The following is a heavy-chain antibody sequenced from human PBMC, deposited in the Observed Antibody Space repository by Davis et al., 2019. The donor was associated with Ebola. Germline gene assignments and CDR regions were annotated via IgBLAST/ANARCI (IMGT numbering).Heavy chain of an antibody. V-gene: IGHV3-23*01. CDR1: GFTFSSYA. J-gene: IGHJ6*03. CDR2: ISGVGYNT. CDR3: AKDERFLENFLPYNMDI. D-gene: IGHD3-3*01. Sequence: GESLKTSCAASGFTFSSYAMSWVRQAPGKGLEWVSGISGVGYNTYHADSVKGRFTISRDNSNNTLFLHMSRLRAEDTAMYYCAKDERFLENFLPYNMDIWGEGTTVTVFS.